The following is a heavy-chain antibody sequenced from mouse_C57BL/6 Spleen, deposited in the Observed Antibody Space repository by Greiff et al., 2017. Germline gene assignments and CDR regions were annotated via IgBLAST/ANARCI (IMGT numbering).Heavy chain of an antibody. CDR1: GYTFASYW. CDR2: IDPSDSYT. V-gene: IGHV1-59*01. CDR3: ARDTEGGYYFDY. Sequence: QVQLQQPGAELVRPGTSVKLSCKASGYTFASYWMHWVKQRPGQGLEWIGVIDPSDSYTNYNQKFKGKATLTVDTSSSTAYMQLSSLTSEDSAVYYCARDTEGGYYFDYWGQGTTLTVSS. J-gene: IGHJ2*01.